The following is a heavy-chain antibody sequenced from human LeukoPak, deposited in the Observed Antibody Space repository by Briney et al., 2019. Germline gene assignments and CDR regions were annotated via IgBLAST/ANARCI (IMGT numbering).Heavy chain of an antibody. CDR1: GYTFTGYY. Sequence: ASVTVSFKASGYTFTGYYIHWVRQAPGQGLEWMGWINPNSSGTNYAQKFQGRVTMTRDTSISTAYMELSRLRSDDTAVYYCARVGATGTTSPFDYWGQGTLVTVSS. V-gene: IGHV1-2*02. D-gene: IGHD1-1*01. J-gene: IGHJ4*02. CDR3: ARVGATGTTSPFDY. CDR2: INPNSSGT.